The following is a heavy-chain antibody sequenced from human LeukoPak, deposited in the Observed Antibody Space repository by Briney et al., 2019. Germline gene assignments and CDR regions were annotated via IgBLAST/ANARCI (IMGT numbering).Heavy chain of an antibody. Sequence: PGGSLRLSCAASGFTFSTYAMGWVRQAPGKGLEWVSGISGRGGSTYYAGSVKGRFTISRDNSKNTLYLQMNSLRAEDTAVYYCGKGGHYYDSSGHLSPYYYYGMDVWGQGTTVTVSS. CDR2: ISGRGGST. D-gene: IGHD3-22*01. J-gene: IGHJ6*02. V-gene: IGHV3-23*01. CDR1: GFTFSTYA. CDR3: GKGGHYYDSSGHLSPYYYYGMDV.